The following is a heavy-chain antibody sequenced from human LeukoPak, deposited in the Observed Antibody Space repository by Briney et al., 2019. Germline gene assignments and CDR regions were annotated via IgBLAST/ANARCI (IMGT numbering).Heavy chain of an antibody. CDR1: GFTFSSYA. Sequence: GGSLRLSCAASGFTFSSYAMHWVRQAPGKGLEWVAVISYDGSNKYYADSVKGRFTISRDNSKNTLYLQMNSLRAEDTAVYYCARGGYYLSPFDYWGQGTLVTVSS. CDR2: ISYDGSNK. V-gene: IGHV3-30-3*01. CDR3: ARGGYYLSPFDY. J-gene: IGHJ4*02. D-gene: IGHD3-3*01.